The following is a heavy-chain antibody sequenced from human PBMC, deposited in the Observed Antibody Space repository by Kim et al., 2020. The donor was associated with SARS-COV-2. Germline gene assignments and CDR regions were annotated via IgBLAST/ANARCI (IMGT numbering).Heavy chain of an antibody. CDR2: IRSKAYGATT. J-gene: IGHJ4*02. CDR1: GFTFGDYA. V-gene: IGHV3-49*03. D-gene: IGHD6-19*01. CDR3: TRIGYNSGWFLVYY. Sequence: GGSLRLSCTTSGFTFGDYAINWFRQAPGKGLEWVGFIRSKAYGATTEYAASVKGRFTISRDDSKSIAYLQMNSLKTEDTAVYYCTRIGYNSGWFLVYYWGQGTLVTVSS.